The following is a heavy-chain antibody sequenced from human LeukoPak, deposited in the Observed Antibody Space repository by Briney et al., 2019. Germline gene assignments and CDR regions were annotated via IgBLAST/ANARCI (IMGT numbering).Heavy chain of an antibody. D-gene: IGHD4-17*01. CDR2: ISYIGST. CDR1: GDSFSSHY. CDR3: ARDLVTVTKGLDI. J-gene: IGHJ3*02. Sequence: PSETLSLTCVVSGDSFSSHYWTWIRQSPGKGLEWIGYISYIGSTNYNPSLKSRVTISIDTSKNQFSLKLRSVTAADTAVYYCARDLVTVTKGLDIWGQGTM. V-gene: IGHV4-59*11.